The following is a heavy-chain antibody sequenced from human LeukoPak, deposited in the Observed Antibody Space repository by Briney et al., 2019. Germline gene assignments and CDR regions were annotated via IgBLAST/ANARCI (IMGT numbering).Heavy chain of an antibody. CDR2: MNPNSGNT. D-gene: IGHD3-3*01. Sequence: ASVKVSCKASGYTFTSYDINWVRQATGQGLEWMGWMNPNSGNTGYAQKFQGRVTMTRNTSISTAYMELSSLRSEDTAVYYCARIRFLEWLLSGPGSYGMDVWGQGTAVTVSS. CDR1: GYTFTSYD. J-gene: IGHJ6*02. CDR3: ARIRFLEWLLSGPGSYGMDV. V-gene: IGHV1-8*01.